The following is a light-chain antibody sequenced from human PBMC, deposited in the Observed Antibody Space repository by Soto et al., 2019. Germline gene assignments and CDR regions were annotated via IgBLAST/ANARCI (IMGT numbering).Light chain of an antibody. CDR1: SSDVGRYDY. V-gene: IGLV2-11*01. CDR2: DVT. Sequence: QSVLTQPRSVSASPGQSVTISCTGTSSDVGRYDYVSWYQQHPGKVPKLIVYDVTERPSGVPDRFSGSKSGNTASLTISGLQAEDEADYSCCSFAGSYSYVFGTGTKVTVL. CDR3: CSFAGSYSYV. J-gene: IGLJ1*01.